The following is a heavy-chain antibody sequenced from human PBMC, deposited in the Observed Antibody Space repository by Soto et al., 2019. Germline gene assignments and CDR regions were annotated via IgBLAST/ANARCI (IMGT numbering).Heavy chain of an antibody. CDR3: ARVPDTYYHYGMDV. CDR2: VYYSGST. Sequence: PSETLSLTCTVSGGSVSSSLYYWGWVRQPPGKGLEWIGSVYYSGSTYYNPSLESRVTISVDTSKNQFSLKLSSVSAADTVVYYCARVPDTYYHYGMDVWGQGTTVTVSS. V-gene: IGHV4-39*07. J-gene: IGHJ6*02. CDR1: GGSVSSSLYY.